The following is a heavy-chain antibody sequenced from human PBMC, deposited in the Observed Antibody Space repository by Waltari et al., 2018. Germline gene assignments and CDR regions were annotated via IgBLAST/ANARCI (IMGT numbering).Heavy chain of an antibody. J-gene: IGHJ4*02. CDR3: ARALVSSSWYWGF. CDR1: GFTFSSYS. D-gene: IGHD6-13*01. V-gene: IGHV3-21*01. Sequence: EVQLVESGGGLVKPGGSLRLSCAASGFTFSSYSMNWVRQAPGKGLEWVSSISSSSSYRYYADTEKGRFTISRDNAKSSLYLQMNSLRAEDTAVYYCARALVSSSWYWGFWGQGTLVTVSS. CDR2: ISSSSSYR.